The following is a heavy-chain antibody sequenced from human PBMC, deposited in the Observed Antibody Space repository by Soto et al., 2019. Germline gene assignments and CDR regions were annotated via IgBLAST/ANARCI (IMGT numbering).Heavy chain of an antibody. CDR1: GFTFSSYS. CDR2: ISSSSSYI. D-gene: IGHD5-12*01. J-gene: IGHJ6*02. V-gene: IGHV3-21*01. Sequence: GGSLRLSCAASGFTFSSYSMNWVRQAPGKGLGWVSSISSSSSYIYYADSVKGRFTISRDNAKNSLYLQMNSLRAEDTTVYYCARGGRDGYNYYYGMDVWGQGTTVTVSS. CDR3: ARGGRDGYNYYYGMDV.